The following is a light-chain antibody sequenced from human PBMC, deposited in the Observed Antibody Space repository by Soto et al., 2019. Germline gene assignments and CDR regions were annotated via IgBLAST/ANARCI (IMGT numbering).Light chain of an antibody. CDR3: QTWGTGIQVV. V-gene: IGLV4-69*01. CDR2: LNSDGSH. CDR1: SGHSRYA. Sequence: QAVVTQSPSASASLGASVKLTCTLSSGHSRYAIAWHQQQPEKGPRYLMKLNSDGSHTKGDGIPDRFSGSSSGAERYLTISSLQSEDEADYYCQTWGTGIQVVFGGGTKLTVL. J-gene: IGLJ2*01.